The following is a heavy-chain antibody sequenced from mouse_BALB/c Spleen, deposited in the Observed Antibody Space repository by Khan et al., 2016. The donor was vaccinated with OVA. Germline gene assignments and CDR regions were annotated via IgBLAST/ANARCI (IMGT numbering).Heavy chain of an antibody. CDR2: IYPGSNNT. CDR3: GREWGAWFPY. Sequence: VKLQQSGAELARPGASVKLSCKASGYTFTDYNINWVKQRTGQGLEWIGEIYPGSNNTYYNEKFKGKATLTADKSSSTAYMQLSSLTSEDSAVYFCGREWGAWFPYWGQGTLVTVSA. CDR1: GYTFTDYN. V-gene: IGHV1-77*01. J-gene: IGHJ3*01.